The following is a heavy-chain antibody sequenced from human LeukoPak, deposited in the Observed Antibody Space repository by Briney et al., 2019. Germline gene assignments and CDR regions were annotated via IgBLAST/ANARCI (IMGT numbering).Heavy chain of an antibody. CDR1: GITFRSYA. CDR2: VSGSGDNT. V-gene: IGHV3-23*01. Sequence: GGSLRLSCAASGITFRSYAMSWVRQAPGKGLEWVSAVSGSGDNTYYADSVKGRFTISRDNSKNTLYLQMNSLRAEDTAVYYCARDNRRVTMVRGVITPNFDYWGQGTLVTVSS. J-gene: IGHJ4*02. CDR3: ARDNRRVTMVRGVITPNFDY. D-gene: IGHD3-10*01.